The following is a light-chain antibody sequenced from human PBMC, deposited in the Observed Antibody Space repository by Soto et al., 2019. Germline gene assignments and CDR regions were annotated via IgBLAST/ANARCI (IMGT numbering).Light chain of an antibody. J-gene: IGLJ1*01. CDR1: ANDVGGHNY. V-gene: IGLV2-11*01. CDR3: YSYAGTYTFV. Sequence: QSALTQPRSVSGSPGQSATISCTGTANDVGGHNYVSWYQQHPGEAPKLLIYDVTERPSGVPDRFSGSKSGNTASLTISGLQTEDEDDYYCYSYAGTYTFVFGTGTKVTVL. CDR2: DVT.